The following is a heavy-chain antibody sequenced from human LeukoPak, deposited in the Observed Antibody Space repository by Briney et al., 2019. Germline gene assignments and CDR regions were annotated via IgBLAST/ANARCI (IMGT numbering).Heavy chain of an antibody. D-gene: IGHD6-19*01. CDR2: ISSSSSYI. J-gene: IGHJ4*02. CDR1: GFTFSSYS. CDR3: ARDSRRQWLATDFDY. V-gene: IGHV3-21*01. Sequence: PGGSLRLSCAASGFTFSSYSMNWVRQAPGKGLEWVSSISSSSSYIYYADSVKGRFTISRDNAKNSLYLQMNSLRAEDTAVYYCARDSRRQWLATDFDYWGQGTLVTVSS.